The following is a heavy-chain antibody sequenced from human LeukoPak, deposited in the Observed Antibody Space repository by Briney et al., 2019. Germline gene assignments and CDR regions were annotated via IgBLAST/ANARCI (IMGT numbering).Heavy chain of an antibody. CDR2: ISGSGGST. Sequence: GGSLRLSCAASGFTFSSYAMSWVRQAPGKGLEWVSAISGSGGSTYYADSVKGRFTISRDNSKNTLYLQMNSLRAEDTAVYYCATGCSKTSCYLYFQHWGQGTLVTVSS. CDR3: ATGCSKTSCYLYFQH. V-gene: IGHV3-23*01. J-gene: IGHJ1*01. CDR1: GFTFSSYA. D-gene: IGHD2-2*01.